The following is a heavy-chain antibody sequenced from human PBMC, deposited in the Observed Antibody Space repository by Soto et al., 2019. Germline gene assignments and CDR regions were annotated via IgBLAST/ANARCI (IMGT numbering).Heavy chain of an antibody. V-gene: IGHV3-11*01. CDR2: ISSSGSTI. D-gene: IGHD2-8*01. J-gene: IGHJ4*02. CDR1: GFTFSDYY. Sequence: GGSLRLSCAASGFTFSDYYMSWIRQAPGKGLEWVSYISSSGSTIYYADSVKGRFTISRDNAKNSLYLQMNSLRAEETAVYYCARDYEVSLPYCNNGVCYEMSFGFDYWGQGTLVTVSS. CDR3: ARDYEVSLPYCNNGVCYEMSFGFDY.